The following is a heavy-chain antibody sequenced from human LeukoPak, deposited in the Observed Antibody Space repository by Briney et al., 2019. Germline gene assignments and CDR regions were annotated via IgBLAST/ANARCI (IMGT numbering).Heavy chain of an antibody. J-gene: IGHJ4*02. CDR2: IKSKTDGGTT. CDR3: TTELPENS. D-gene: IGHD1-14*01. CDR1: GFTFSNAW. V-gene: IGHV3-15*01. Sequence: GGSLRLSCAASGFTFSNAWMSWVRQAPGKGLEWVGRIKSKTDGGTTDYAAPVKGRFTIPRHNSKDTLYLQMNSLKTEDTAVYYCTTELPENSWGQGAQVTVSS.